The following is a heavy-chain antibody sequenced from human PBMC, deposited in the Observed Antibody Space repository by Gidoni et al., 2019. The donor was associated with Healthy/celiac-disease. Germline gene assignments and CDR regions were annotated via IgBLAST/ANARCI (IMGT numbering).Heavy chain of an antibody. D-gene: IGHD3-22*01. V-gene: IGHV3-9*01. CDR3: AKDTASGGEGSGYYRN. Sequence: EVQLVESGGGLVQPGRSLRLSCAASGFTFDDYAMHWVRQAPGKGLAWVSGISWNSGSIGYADSVKGRFTISRDNAKNSLYLQMNSLRAEDTALYYCAKDTASGGEGSGYYRNWGQGTLVTVSS. CDR2: ISWNSGSI. CDR1: GFTFDDYA. J-gene: IGHJ4*02.